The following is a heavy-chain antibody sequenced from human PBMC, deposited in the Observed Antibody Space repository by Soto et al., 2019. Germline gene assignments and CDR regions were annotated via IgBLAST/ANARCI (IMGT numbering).Heavy chain of an antibody. D-gene: IGHD1-7*01. Sequence: PSETLSLTCTVSGGSISSYYWSWIRQPPGKGLEWIGYINYSGSTNYNPSLKSRVTISVDTSKNQFSLKLSSVTAADTAVYYCARGRRQLELRLSYYYYYGMDVWGQGTTVTVSS. CDR2: INYSGST. CDR1: GGSISSYY. V-gene: IGHV4-59*12. J-gene: IGHJ6*02. CDR3: ARGRRQLELRLSYYYYYGMDV.